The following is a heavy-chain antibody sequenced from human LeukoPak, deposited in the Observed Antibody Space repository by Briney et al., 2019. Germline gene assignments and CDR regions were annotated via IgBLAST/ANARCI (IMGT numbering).Heavy chain of an antibody. Sequence: SETLSLTCAVSGGSISSGGNSWSWIRQPPGKGLEWIGYIYHSGSTYYNPSLKSRVTISVDRSKNQFSLKLSSVTAADTAVYYCARESGLARAWWFDPWGQGTLVTVSS. J-gene: IGHJ5*02. D-gene: IGHD2-21*01. CDR2: IYHSGST. CDR3: ARESGLARAWWFDP. CDR1: GGSISSGGNS. V-gene: IGHV4-30-2*01.